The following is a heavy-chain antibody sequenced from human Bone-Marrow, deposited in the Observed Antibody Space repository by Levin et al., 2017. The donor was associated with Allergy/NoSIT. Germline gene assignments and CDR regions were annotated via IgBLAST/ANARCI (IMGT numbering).Heavy chain of an antibody. CDR1: GFSFSTSA. V-gene: IGHV3-30*04. J-gene: IGHJ4*02. D-gene: IGHD3-22*01. CDR3: SRDMYYYDCSGYFFDY. CDR2: ISYDGKNK. Sequence: GESLKISCTTSGFSFSTSAMHWVRQAPGKGLEWVAFISYDGKNKYYGDSVKGRFTISRDNPKNTIYLQMNGLRVEDTAVYYCSRDMYYYDCSGYFFDYWGQGTLVTVSS.